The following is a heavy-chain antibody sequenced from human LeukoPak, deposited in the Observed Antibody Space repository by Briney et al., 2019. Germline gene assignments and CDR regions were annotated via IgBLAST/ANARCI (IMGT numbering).Heavy chain of an antibody. D-gene: IGHD6-13*01. CDR3: AGQIATSGEGAFDV. J-gene: IGHJ3*01. Sequence: SEPLSLTCFVSGGHIIRPDYYWVWIRQPPGKGQEWIASINNGGRTYYNPSLKSRVTISVYTSKNMFSLKGTSMTATDTAVDYCAGQIATSGEGAFDVWGQGTKVTVSP. CDR1: GGHIIRPDYY. CDR2: INNGGRT. V-gene: IGHV4-39*01.